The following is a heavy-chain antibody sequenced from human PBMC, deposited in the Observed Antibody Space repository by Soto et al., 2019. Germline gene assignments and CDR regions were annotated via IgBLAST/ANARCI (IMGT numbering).Heavy chain of an antibody. J-gene: IGHJ4*02. D-gene: IGHD4-17*01. CDR3: AKDFHDYGGNTPGDY. CDR2: ISYDGSNK. V-gene: IGHV3-30*18. Sequence: QVQLVESGGGVVQPGRSLRLSCAASGFTFSSYGMHWVRQAPGKGLEWVAVISYDGSNKYYADSVKGRFTISRDNSKNTLYLQMNSLRAEDTAVYYCAKDFHDYGGNTPGDYWGQGTLVTVSS. CDR1: GFTFSSYG.